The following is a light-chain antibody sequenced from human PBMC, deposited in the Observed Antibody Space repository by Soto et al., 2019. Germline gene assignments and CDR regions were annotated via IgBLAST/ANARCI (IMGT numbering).Light chain of an antibody. J-gene: IGLJ2*01. Sequence: QSVLTQPASVSGSPGQSIAISCTGTSGDVGGYNYVSWYQQHPGKAPKLMIYDVSNRPSGVSNRFSGSKSGNTASLTISGLQPEDEADYYCSSYTSSSTLVVFGGGTKVTVL. V-gene: IGLV2-14*01. CDR2: DVS. CDR1: SGDVGGYNY. CDR3: SSYTSSSTLVV.